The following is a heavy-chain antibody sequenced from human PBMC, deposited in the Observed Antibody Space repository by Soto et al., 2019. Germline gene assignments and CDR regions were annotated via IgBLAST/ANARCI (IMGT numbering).Heavy chain of an antibody. CDR2: INAGNGNT. J-gene: IGHJ6*02. Sequence: GASVKVSCKASGYTFTSYAMHWVRQAPGQRLEWMGWINAGNGNTKYSQKFQGRVTITRDTSASTAYMELSSLRSEDTAVYYCARGRNYYDSSGYYYSYGMDVWGQGTTVTVSS. V-gene: IGHV1-3*01. D-gene: IGHD3-22*01. CDR1: GYTFTSYA. CDR3: ARGRNYYDSSGYYYSYGMDV.